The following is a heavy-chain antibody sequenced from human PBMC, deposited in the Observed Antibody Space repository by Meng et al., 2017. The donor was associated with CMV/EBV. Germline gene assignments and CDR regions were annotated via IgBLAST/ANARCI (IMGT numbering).Heavy chain of an antibody. J-gene: IGHJ4*02. Sequence: VQLQQLGAGLLKPSETLSLTFAVYGGSFSGYYWSWIRQPPGKGLEWIGEINHSGSTIYNLSLKSRVTISVDTSKNQFSLKLSSVTAADTAVYYCARESMVRGEDWGQGTLVTVSS. CDR1: GGSFSGYY. CDR3: ARESMVRGED. CDR2: INHSGST. D-gene: IGHD3-10*01. V-gene: IGHV4-34*01.